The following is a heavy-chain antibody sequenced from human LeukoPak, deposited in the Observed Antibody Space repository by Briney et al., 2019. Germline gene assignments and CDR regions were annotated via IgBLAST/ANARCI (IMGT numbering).Heavy chain of an antibody. V-gene: IGHV1-8*01. CDR2: MNPNRGNT. CDR3: ASGFIVGATNFDY. J-gene: IGHJ4*02. CDR1: GYTFTSYD. D-gene: IGHD1-26*01. Sequence: ASVKVSCKASGYTFTSYDINWVRQVTGQRLEWMGWMNPNRGNTGYAQKFQGRVTMTRNTSISTAYMELSSLRSEDTAVYYCASGFIVGATNFDYWGQGTLVTVSS.